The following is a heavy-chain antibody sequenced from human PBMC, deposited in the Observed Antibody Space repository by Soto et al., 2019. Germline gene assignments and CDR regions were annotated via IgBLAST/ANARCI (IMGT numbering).Heavy chain of an antibody. Sequence: QVQLQESGPGLVKPSETLSLTCTVSGGSISTYYWSWIRQPPGKGLEWIGNIDYTESTNYNPSLKSRVTMLLDTSKNHFSLRLRSVTAADTALYYCARTALRSLYYGMDVWGQGTTVTVSS. CDR1: GGSISTYY. J-gene: IGHJ6*02. V-gene: IGHV4-59*01. D-gene: IGHD2-21*02. CDR3: ARTALRSLYYGMDV. CDR2: IDYTEST.